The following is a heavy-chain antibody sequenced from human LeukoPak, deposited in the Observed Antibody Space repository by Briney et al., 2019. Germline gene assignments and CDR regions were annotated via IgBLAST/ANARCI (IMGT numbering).Heavy chain of an antibody. D-gene: IGHD1-1*01. V-gene: IGHV4-34*01. J-gene: IGHJ4*02. Sequence: PSETLSLTCAVYGGSFSGYYWSWIRQPPGKGLEWIGEINHSGSTNYNPSLKSRVTISVDTSKNQFSLKLSSVTAADTAVYYCARVTTGFVWYLDCWGQGTLVTVSS. CDR3: ARVTTGFVWYLDC. CDR2: INHSGST. CDR1: GGSFSGYY.